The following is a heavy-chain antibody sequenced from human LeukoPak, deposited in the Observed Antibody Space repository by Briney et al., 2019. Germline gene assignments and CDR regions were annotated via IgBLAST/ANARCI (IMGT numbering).Heavy chain of an antibody. D-gene: IGHD3-22*01. J-gene: IGHJ4*02. CDR3: ARGSYYDSSGSFYFDY. CDR1: GFTFSSYA. V-gene: IGHV3-23*01. Sequence: GGSLRLSCAASGFTFSSYAMSWVRQAPGKGLEWVSGISGSGDNTYYADSVKGRLTISRDNSKNTLYVQVNSLGTEDTAAYYCARGSYYDSSGSFYFDYWGQGTLVTVSS. CDR2: ISGSGDNT.